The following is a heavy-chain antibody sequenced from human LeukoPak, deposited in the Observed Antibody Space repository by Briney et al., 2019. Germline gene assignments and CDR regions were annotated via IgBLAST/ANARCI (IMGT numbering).Heavy chain of an antibody. CDR1: GGSIGVYH. CDR3: ARLVAVTGTVDYFDP. Sequence: SETLSLTCVVSGGSIGVYHCSWIRQPPGKGLESIGYIYYKGITNYNPSLKSRVTISLDTSKSQFSLNLSSVTAADTAVYYCARLVAVTGTVDYFDPWGQGTVVTVSS. J-gene: IGHJ5*02. CDR2: IYYKGIT. D-gene: IGHD2-21*02. V-gene: IGHV4-59*08.